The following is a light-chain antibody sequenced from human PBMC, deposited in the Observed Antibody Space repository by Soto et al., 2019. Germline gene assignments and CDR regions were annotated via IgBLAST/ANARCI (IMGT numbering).Light chain of an antibody. V-gene: IGLV1-47*01. CDR2: RKN. CDR1: SSNIGSNY. Sequence: QSVVTQPPSASGTPGQRVTISCSGSSSNIGSNYVYWYQQLPGTAPKLLIYRKNQRPSGVPDRFSGSKSGTSASLAISGLRSEDEADYYCAAWDGSLSGVVFGGGTKLTV. CDR3: AAWDGSLSGVV. J-gene: IGLJ2*01.